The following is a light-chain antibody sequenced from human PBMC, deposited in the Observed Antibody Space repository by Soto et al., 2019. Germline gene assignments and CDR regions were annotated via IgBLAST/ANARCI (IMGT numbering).Light chain of an antibody. CDR1: QTISSW. CDR2: KAS. V-gene: IGKV1-5*03. J-gene: IGKJ1*01. CDR3: QQYDTYSEA. Sequence: DIQMTQSPSTLSASVGDRVTIACRASQTISSWVAWYQQKPGKAPRLLIYKASSLESGVPSRFSGSGSGTEFTLTISGLQPDDFATYYCQQYDTYSEAFGQGTKVDI.